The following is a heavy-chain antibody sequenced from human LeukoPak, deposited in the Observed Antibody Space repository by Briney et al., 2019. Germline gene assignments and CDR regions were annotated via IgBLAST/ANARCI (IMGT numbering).Heavy chain of an antibody. CDR1: GLTFSNYY. CDR2: ISSDGSST. J-gene: IGHJ4*02. Sequence: GGSLRLSCAASGLTFSNYYMHWVRQAPGKGPVWVSRISSDGSSTSYADSVKGRFTISRDNAKNTLYLQMNSLRAEDTAVYYCARVTNYYDSGAYYRPIDYWGQGTLVTVTS. D-gene: IGHD3-22*01. V-gene: IGHV3-74*01. CDR3: ARVTNYYDSGAYYRPIDY.